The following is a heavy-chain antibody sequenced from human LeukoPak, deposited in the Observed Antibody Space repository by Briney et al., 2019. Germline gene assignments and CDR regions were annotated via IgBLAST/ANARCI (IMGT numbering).Heavy chain of an antibody. CDR2: ISSSRSYI. Sequence: GGALRLSCAASGVTFSSDSMNWVRQAPGKGLGGVSSISSSRSYIYYADSVKGRFTISRDNAKKSLYLQMHSLRAEDTAVYYCARDRVATTPTNAFDIWGQGTMVTVSS. CDR3: ARDRVATTPTNAFDI. J-gene: IGHJ3*02. V-gene: IGHV3-21*01. D-gene: IGHD5-24*01. CDR1: GVTFSSDS.